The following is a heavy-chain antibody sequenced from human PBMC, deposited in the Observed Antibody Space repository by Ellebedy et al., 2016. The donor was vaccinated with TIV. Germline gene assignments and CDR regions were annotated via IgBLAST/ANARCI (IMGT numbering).Heavy chain of an antibody. D-gene: IGHD3-16*01. J-gene: IGHJ4*02. V-gene: IGHV3-33*01. Sequence: GGSLRLXXAASGFTFSRYGMHWVRQAPGKGLEWVAVIWHDGNTKNYADSVKGRFTISRDNSKNILNLQMNSLRAEDSAVYYCARDPAQEDFGAIDYWGQGTLVTVSS. CDR1: GFTFSRYG. CDR3: ARDPAQEDFGAIDY. CDR2: IWHDGNTK.